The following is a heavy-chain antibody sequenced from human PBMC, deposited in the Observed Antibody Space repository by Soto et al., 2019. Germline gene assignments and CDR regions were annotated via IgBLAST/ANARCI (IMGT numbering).Heavy chain of an antibody. D-gene: IGHD2-2*01. Sequence: QVQLVESGGGVVQPGRSLRLSCAASGFPFSDYGIHWVRQAPGKGLEWVAVISSDGSNEYYADYVKGRFTISRDNSKNTVSLQMNSLTTEDSASYYCAKQISPYCSRVTCYDLYFYYAMDVWGQGTTVTVSS. V-gene: IGHV3-30*18. J-gene: IGHJ6*02. CDR1: GFPFSDYG. CDR2: ISSDGSNE. CDR3: AKQISPYCSRVTCYDLYFYYAMDV.